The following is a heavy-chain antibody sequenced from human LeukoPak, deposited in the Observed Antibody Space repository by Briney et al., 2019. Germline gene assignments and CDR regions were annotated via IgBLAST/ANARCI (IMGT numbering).Heavy chain of an antibody. CDR2: INHSGST. J-gene: IGHJ5*02. D-gene: IGHD3-10*01. Sequence: SETRSLTCAVYGGSFSGYYWTWIRQPPGKGLEWMGEINHSGSTNYNPSVKSRVTISVDTSKNQVSLKLSSVTAADTAVYYCARGYYGSGAWGQGTLVTVSS. CDR3: ARGYYGSGA. V-gene: IGHV4-34*01. CDR1: GGSFSGYY.